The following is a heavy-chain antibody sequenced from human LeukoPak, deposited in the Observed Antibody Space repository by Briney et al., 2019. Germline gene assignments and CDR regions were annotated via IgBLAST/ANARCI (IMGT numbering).Heavy chain of an antibody. J-gene: IGHJ3*02. CDR2: INPNSGGT. V-gene: IGHV1-2*02. CDR1: GYTFTGYY. CDR3: ARDRPPTYYYDSSGYYNAFDI. Sequence: GASVKVSCKASGYTFTGYYMHWVRQAPGQGLEWMGWINPNSGGTNYAQKFQGRVTMTRDTSISTAYMELSRLRSDGTAVYYCARDRPPTYYYDSSGYYNAFDIWGQGTMVTVSS. D-gene: IGHD3-22*01.